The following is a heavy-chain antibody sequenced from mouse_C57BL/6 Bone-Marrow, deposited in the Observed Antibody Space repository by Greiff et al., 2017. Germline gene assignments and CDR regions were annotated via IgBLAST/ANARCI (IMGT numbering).Heavy chain of an antibody. J-gene: IGHJ1*03. V-gene: IGHV1-76*01. Sequence: VQLVESGAELVRPGASVKLSCKASGYTFTDYYINWVKQRPGQGLEWIARIYPGSGNTYYNEKFKGKATLTAEKSSSTAYMQLSSLTSEDSAVYFCARTGEFGWYFDVGGTGTTVTVSS. CDR2: IYPGSGNT. CDR1: GYTFTDYY. CDR3: ARTGEFGWYFDV. D-gene: IGHD3-1*01.